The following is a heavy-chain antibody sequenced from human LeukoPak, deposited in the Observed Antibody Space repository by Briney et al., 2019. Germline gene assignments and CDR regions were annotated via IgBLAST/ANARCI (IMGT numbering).Heavy chain of an antibody. CDR1: GYTFTSYY. D-gene: IGHD2-2*02. CDR2: INPGNGDT. Sequence: GASVKVSCKASGYTFTSYYIHWMRQAPGQSLEWMGCINPGNGDTKYSQDLQGRVTITRDTSATTAYMELSSLRSDEMAVYYCTLYNYWGQGTLVTVSS. V-gene: IGHV1-3*03. CDR3: TLYNY. J-gene: IGHJ4*02.